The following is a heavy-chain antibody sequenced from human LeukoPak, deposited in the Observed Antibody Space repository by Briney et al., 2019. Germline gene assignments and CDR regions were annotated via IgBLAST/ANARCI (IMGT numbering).Heavy chain of an antibody. CDR1: GFTFSNAW. V-gene: IGHV3-15*01. J-gene: IGHJ4*02. Sequence: GGSLRLSCAASGFTFSNAWMSWVRQAPGKGLEGVGRIKSKTDGGTTDYAAPVKGRFTISRDDSKNTLYLQMNSLKTEDTAVYYCTTGYCSRTSCYYFDYWGQRTLVTVSS. CDR3: TTGYCSRTSCYYFDY. CDR2: IKSKTDGGTT. D-gene: IGHD2-2*01.